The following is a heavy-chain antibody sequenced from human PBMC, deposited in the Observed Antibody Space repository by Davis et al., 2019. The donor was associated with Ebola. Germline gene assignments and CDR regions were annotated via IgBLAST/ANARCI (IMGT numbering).Heavy chain of an antibody. CDR3: ARTFLGIAAAGTKRYYYGMDV. Sequence: SQTLSLTCAISGDSVSSNSAAWNWIRQSPSRGLEWLGRTYYRSKWYNDHAVSVKSRITINPDTSKNQFSLKLSSVTAADTAVYYCARTFLGIAAAGTKRYYYGMDVWGQGTTVTVSS. CDR2: TYYRSKWYN. V-gene: IGHV6-1*01. D-gene: IGHD6-13*01. CDR1: GDSVSSNSAA. J-gene: IGHJ6*02.